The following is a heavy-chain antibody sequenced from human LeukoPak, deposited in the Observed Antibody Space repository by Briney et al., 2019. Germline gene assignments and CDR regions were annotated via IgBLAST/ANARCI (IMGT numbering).Heavy chain of an antibody. CDR3: ARAKRELPSYYYYMDV. V-gene: IGHV1-8*01. Sequence: VASVKVSCKASVYTFTSYDINWVRQATVQGLEWMGWMNPNSGNTGYAQKFQGRVTMTRNTSISTAYMELSSLRSEDTAVYYCARAKRELPSYYYYMDVWGKGTTVTVSS. CDR1: VYTFTSYD. CDR2: MNPNSGNT. D-gene: IGHD1-26*01. J-gene: IGHJ6*03.